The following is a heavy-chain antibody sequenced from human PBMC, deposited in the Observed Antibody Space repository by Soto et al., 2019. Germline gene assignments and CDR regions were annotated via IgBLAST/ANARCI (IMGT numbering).Heavy chain of an antibody. J-gene: IGHJ4*02. CDR3: ARHIEPERRKYRDY. Sequence: EVLLVESGGGLVQPGGSLRLPCAASGVTFSSYGMHWVRQVPGKWLLWVSRINTDGSSTNYADSVKGRLTISRDNAENTLYLHMNSLRVEDTSVSYCARHIEPERRKYRDYWGKGTMVTFSS. D-gene: IGHD1-1*01. V-gene: IGHV3-74*01. CDR1: GVTFSSYG. CDR2: INTDGSST.